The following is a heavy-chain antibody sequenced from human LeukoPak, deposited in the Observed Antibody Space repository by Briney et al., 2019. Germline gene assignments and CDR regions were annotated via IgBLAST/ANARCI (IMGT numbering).Heavy chain of an antibody. CDR1: GFTFSSYS. V-gene: IGHV3-21*01. CDR2: ISSSSSYI. CDR3: ARAYCSSTSCYRYDASDI. J-gene: IGHJ3*02. D-gene: IGHD2-2*01. Sequence: GGSLRLSCAASGFTFSSYSMNWVRQAPGKGLEWVSSISSSSSYIYYADSVKGRFTISRDNAKNSLYLQMNSLRAEDTAVYYCARAYCSSTSCYRYDASDIWGQGTMVTVSS.